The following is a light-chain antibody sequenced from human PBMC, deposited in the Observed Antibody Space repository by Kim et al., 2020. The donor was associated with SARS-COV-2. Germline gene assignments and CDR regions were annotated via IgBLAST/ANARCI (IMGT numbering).Light chain of an antibody. V-gene: IGLV2-23*02. CDR1: SSDGGSYNL. Sequence: QSITIPCTGTSSDGGSYNLVSWYQQHPCKAPKLMIYEVSKRPSGVSNRFSGSKSGNTASLTISGLQAEDEADYYCCSYAGSSTLYVFGTGTKVTVL. CDR3: CSYAGSSTLYV. CDR2: EVS. J-gene: IGLJ1*01.